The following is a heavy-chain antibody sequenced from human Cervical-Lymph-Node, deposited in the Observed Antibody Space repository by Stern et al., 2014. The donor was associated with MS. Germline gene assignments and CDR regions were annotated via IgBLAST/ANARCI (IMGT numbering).Heavy chain of an antibody. CDR2: ISWNSGNM. CDR1: GFTFDDYA. D-gene: IGHD6-6*01. J-gene: IGHJ6*02. Sequence: EVQLVESGGGLVQPGRSLRLSCAASGFTFDDYAMHWVRQAPGKGLEWVSGISWNSGNMGYADYVKGRFTISRDNAKNSLYLQMNSLRVEDTALYYCAKTAYSNSSHGMDVWGQGTTVTVSS. CDR3: AKTAYSNSSHGMDV. V-gene: IGHV3-9*01.